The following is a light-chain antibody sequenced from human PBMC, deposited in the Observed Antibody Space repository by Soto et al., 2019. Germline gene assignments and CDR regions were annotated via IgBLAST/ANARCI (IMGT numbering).Light chain of an antibody. J-gene: IGKJ1*01. V-gene: IGKV1-39*01. Sequence: DIRLTQSPSSLSASLGDRVTISCLASQSISTYLMWYQQKPGKAPNLLIYGASGLQNGVPSRLTGSGSGTEFPLTITGLQPEDFGTYYCQQSSITPRTFGQVTKVDIK. CDR1: QSISTY. CDR2: GAS. CDR3: QQSSITPRT.